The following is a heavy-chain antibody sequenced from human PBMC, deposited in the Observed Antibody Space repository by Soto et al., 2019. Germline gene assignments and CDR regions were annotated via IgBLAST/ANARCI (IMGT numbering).Heavy chain of an antibody. Sequence: TLSLTCALSGGSISSGGFSWRWVRQPPGKGLEWIGYIYHSGSTYYNPSLKSRVTISVDTSKNQFSLKLSSVTAADTAVHYCAREGESGSYYLQAFDIWGQGTMVTVSS. CDR1: GGSISSGGFS. J-gene: IGHJ3*02. D-gene: IGHD1-26*01. V-gene: IGHV4-30-2*01. CDR2: IYHSGST. CDR3: AREGESGSYYLQAFDI.